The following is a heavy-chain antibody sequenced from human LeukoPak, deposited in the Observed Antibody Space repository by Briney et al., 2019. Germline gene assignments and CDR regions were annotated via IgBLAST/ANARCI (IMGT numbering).Heavy chain of an antibody. CDR1: GFTFSSYS. J-gene: IGHJ4*02. D-gene: IGHD2-21*01. V-gene: IGHV3-48*01. CDR2: IRSSSRTI. Sequence: GGSLRLSCAASGFTFSSYSMNWVRQAPGKGLEWVSYIRSSSRTIYYADSVKGRFIISRDTSKNTVYVQMNSLRSEDTAVYYCVRDADWSFDYWGQGTLVTVSS. CDR3: VRDADWSFDY.